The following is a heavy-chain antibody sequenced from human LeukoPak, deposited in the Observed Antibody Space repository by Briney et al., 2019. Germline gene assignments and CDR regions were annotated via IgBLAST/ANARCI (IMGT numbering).Heavy chain of an antibody. CDR2: INADGSST. J-gene: IGHJ4*02. CDR3: ARNRGYYYDSSGIDY. V-gene: IGHV3-74*01. Sequence: PGGSLRLSCAASGFTFSSYWMHWVRQAPGKGPVWVSRINADGSSTTYADSVKGRFTISRDNAKNTLYLQMNSLRAEDTAVYYCARNRGYYYDSSGIDYWGQGTLVTVSS. D-gene: IGHD3-22*01. CDR1: GFTFSSYW.